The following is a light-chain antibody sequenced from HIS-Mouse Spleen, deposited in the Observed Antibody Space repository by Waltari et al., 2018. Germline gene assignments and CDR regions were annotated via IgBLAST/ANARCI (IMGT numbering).Light chain of an antibody. Sequence: QSALTQPASVSGSPGQSITISCPGTSSDGGRYNLCSWYQQHPGKAPKLMIYEGSKRPSGVSNRFSGSKSGNTASLTISGLQAEDEADYYCCSYAGSSTLFGGGTKLTVL. CDR2: EGS. CDR1: SSDGGRYNL. CDR3: CSYAGSSTL. J-gene: IGLJ2*01. V-gene: IGLV2-23*01.